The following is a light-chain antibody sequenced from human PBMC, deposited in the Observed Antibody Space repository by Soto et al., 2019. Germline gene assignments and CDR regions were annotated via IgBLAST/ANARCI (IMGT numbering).Light chain of an antibody. V-gene: IGKV3-15*01. CDR2: GAS. Sequence: VSPGERATLSCRASQSVSSNLAWYQQKPGQAPRLLIYGASTRATGIPARFSGSGSGTEFTLTISSLQSEDFAVYYCQQYNNWPITFGQGTRLEI. CDR3: QQYNNWPIT. CDR1: QSVSSN. J-gene: IGKJ5*01.